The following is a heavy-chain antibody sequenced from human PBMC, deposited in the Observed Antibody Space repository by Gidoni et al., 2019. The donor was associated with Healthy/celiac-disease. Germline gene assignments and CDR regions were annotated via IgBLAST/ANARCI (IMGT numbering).Heavy chain of an antibody. CDR3: ARGVGGSVLWD. Sequence: EVQLVETGGGLIQPGGSLRLSCAASGFIVSDNYMTWVRQAPGKGLEWVSVIYAGGSTQYADSVKGRFTISRDNSKNTVSLQMNSLRAEDTAVYYCARGVGGSVLWDWGQGTLVTVSS. J-gene: IGHJ4*02. V-gene: IGHV3-53*02. CDR1: GFIVSDNY. CDR2: IYAGGST. D-gene: IGHD3-10*01.